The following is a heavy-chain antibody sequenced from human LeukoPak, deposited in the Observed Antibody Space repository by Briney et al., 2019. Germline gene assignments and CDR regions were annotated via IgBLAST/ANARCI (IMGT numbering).Heavy chain of an antibody. CDR3: ARVATPIAVAGRGFFDY. J-gene: IGHJ4*02. V-gene: IGHV4-59*01. CDR2: IYYSGST. Sequence: SETLSLTCTVSGGSISGYHWSWIRQPPGKGLEGIGYIYYSGSTNYSPSLKSRVTISVDTSKNQFSLKLSSVTAADTAVYYCARVATPIAVAGRGFFDYWGQGTLVTVSS. CDR1: GGSISGYH. D-gene: IGHD6-19*01.